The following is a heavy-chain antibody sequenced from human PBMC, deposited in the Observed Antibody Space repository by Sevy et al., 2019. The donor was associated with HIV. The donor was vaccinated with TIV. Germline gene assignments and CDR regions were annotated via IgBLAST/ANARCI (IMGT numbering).Heavy chain of an antibody. D-gene: IGHD2-2*01. CDR1: GFTFSSYA. J-gene: IGHJ4*02. CDR3: ARDRGRDIVLVPAAKTNYLTL. CDR2: ISYDGINK. V-gene: IGHV3-30-3*01. Sequence: GGSLRLSCAASGFTFSSYAMHWVRQAPGKGLEWVTVISYDGINKYYADSVKGRFTISRDNSKNTLYLQMRSLRVEDTAVYYCARDRGRDIVLVPAAKTNYLTLWGQGTLVTVSS.